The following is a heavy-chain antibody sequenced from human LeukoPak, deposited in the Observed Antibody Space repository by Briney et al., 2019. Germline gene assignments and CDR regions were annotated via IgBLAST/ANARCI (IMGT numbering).Heavy chain of an antibody. V-gene: IGHV3-23*01. Sequence: GGSLRLSCAASGFTFSTYSMNWVRQAPGKGLEWVSTISDSGDSTYYADSVKGRFTISRDSSKNTLYLQMNSLRAEDTAVYYCAKGLVTTDWGQGSLVTVSS. CDR1: GFTFSTYS. D-gene: IGHD4-17*01. J-gene: IGHJ4*02. CDR3: AKGLVTTD. CDR2: ISDSGDST.